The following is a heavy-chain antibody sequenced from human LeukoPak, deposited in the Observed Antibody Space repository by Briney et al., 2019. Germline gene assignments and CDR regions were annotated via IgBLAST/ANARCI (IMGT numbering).Heavy chain of an antibody. Sequence: SQTLSLTGAISGDSVSSNIVAWNGIRQSPSRGLEWLGRTYYRSKWYNDYAVSVKSRITINRDTSKNQFSLQLNSVTPEDTAVYYCARDYCSSTSCHWYFDLWGRGTLVTVSS. CDR2: TYYRSKWYN. CDR3: ARDYCSSTSCHWYFDL. D-gene: IGHD2-2*01. V-gene: IGHV6-1*01. J-gene: IGHJ2*01. CDR1: GDSVSSNIVA.